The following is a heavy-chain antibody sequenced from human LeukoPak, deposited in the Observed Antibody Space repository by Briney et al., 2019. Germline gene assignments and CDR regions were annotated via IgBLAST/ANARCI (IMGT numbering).Heavy chain of an antibody. Sequence: SETLSLTCTVSGGSISSGDYYWSWIRQHPGKGLEWIGYIYYSGSTYYNPSLKSRVTISVDTSKNQFSLKLSSVTAADTAVYYCARAPLIMDYGSGSYPNWFDPWGQGTLVTVSS. V-gene: IGHV4-31*03. CDR1: GGSISSGDYY. CDR2: IYYSGST. J-gene: IGHJ5*02. D-gene: IGHD3-10*01. CDR3: ARAPLIMDYGSGSYPNWFDP.